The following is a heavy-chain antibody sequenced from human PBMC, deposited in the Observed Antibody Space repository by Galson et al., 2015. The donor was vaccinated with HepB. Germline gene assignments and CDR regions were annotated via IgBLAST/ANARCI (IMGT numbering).Heavy chain of an antibody. CDR1: GFTFSSYG. CDR3: AKDLSDYYYYYGMDV. Sequence: SLRLSCAASGFTFSSYGMHWVRQAPGKGLEWVAVIWYDGSNKYYADSVKGRSTISRDNSKNTLYLQMNSLRAEDTAVYYCAKDLSDYYYYYGMDVWGQGTTVTVSS. J-gene: IGHJ6*02. V-gene: IGHV3-33*06. CDR2: IWYDGSNK. D-gene: IGHD2/OR15-2a*01.